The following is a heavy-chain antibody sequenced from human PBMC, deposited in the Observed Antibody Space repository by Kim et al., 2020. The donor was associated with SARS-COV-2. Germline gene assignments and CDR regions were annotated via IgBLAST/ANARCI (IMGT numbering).Heavy chain of an antibody. Sequence: YGDSVKGRFTISRDNAKNSLYLQMNSLRDEDTALYYCAKSGTYGSSQGHFDYWGQGTLVTVSS. V-gene: IGHV3-9*01. D-gene: IGHD6-13*01. J-gene: IGHJ4*02. CDR3: AKSGTYGSSQGHFDY.